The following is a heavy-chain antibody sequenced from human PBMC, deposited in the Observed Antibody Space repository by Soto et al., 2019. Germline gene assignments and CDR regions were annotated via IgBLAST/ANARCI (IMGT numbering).Heavy chain of an antibody. D-gene: IGHD6-13*01. CDR2: IWYDGSNK. CDR3: ARDGRQQLVADYYYGMDV. CDR1: GFTFSSYG. J-gene: IGHJ6*02. Sequence: GGSLRLSCAASGFTFSSYGMHWVRQAPGKGLEWVAVIWYDGSNKYYADSVKGRFTISRDNSKNTLYLQMNSLRAEDTAVYYCARDGRQQLVADYYYGMDVCGQGTTVTVSS. V-gene: IGHV3-33*01.